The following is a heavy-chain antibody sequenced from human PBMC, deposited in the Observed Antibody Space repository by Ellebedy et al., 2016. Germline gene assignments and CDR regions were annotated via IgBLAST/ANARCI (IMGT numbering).Heavy chain of an antibody. CDR1: GYSISSGYY. Sequence: SETLSLXXTVSGYSISSGYYWGWIRQPPGKGLEWIGSIYYSGSTYYNPSLKSRVTISVDTSKNQFSLKLSSVTAADTAVYYCARVSSGWYVMDYWGQGTLVTVSS. V-gene: IGHV4-38-2*02. CDR3: ARVSSGWYVMDY. J-gene: IGHJ4*02. D-gene: IGHD6-19*01. CDR2: IYYSGST.